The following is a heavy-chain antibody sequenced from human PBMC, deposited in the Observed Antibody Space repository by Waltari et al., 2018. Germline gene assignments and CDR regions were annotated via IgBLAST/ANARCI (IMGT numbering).Heavy chain of an antibody. V-gene: IGHV4-34*01. D-gene: IGHD3-3*01. CDR1: GGSLSGYY. J-gene: IGHJ4*02. Sequence: QVQLQQWGAGLLKPSETLSLTCAAHGGSLSGYYWSWLRQPPGQGREWIGEINHSGSTNYNPSLKSRVTISVDTSKNQVSLKLRSVTAADTAVYYCARRRDFWSGYYRAVAGAFDYWGQGTLVTVSS. CDR3: ARRRDFWSGYYRAVAGAFDY. CDR2: INHSGST.